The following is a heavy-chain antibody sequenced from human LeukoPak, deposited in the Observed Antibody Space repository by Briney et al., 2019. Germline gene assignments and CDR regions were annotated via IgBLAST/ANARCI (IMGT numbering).Heavy chain of an antibody. CDR2: IYSGGTT. V-gene: IGHV3-53*01. CDR1: GFIFSSYW. CDR3: ARELTTTGDY. Sequence: GGSLRLSCAASGFIFSSYWMTWVRQAPGKGLEWVSVIYSGGTTYYADSVKGRFTISRDNSKNTLSLQMNSLRAEDTAVYYCARELTTTGDYWGQGTLVTVSS. J-gene: IGHJ4*02. D-gene: IGHD4-11*01.